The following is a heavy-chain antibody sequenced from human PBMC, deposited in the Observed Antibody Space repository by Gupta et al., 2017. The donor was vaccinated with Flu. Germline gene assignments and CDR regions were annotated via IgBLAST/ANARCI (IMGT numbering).Heavy chain of an antibody. V-gene: IGHV3-48*03. CDR2: IRNSGTTI. J-gene: IGHJ4*02. Sequence: EVQLVESGGGLVQPGGSLRLSCEASGFTFSSYEMNWVRQAPGKGLEWVSYIRNSGTTIYYADSVEGRFTISRDNAKNSLYLQMNSLRAEDTAVYYCARDIRNGDARPYYFDYWGQGTLVTVSS. CDR1: GFTFSSYE. CDR3: ARDIRNGDARPYYFDY. D-gene: IGHD1-1*01.